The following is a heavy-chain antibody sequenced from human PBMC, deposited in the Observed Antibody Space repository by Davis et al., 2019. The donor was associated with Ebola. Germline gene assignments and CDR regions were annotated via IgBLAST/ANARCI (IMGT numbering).Heavy chain of an antibody. CDR2: MSRTGSPI. CDR1: GFLFSHYS. Sequence: GESLKISCAASGFLFSHYSMTWLRQAPGTGLEWVASMSRTGSPIYYADSVKGRFTISRDNGKNSLYLQMDSLRAEDTAVYYCARFPVGPFDFWGQGTMVTVSS. J-gene: IGHJ3*01. V-gene: IGHV3-11*01. CDR3: ARFPVGPFDF.